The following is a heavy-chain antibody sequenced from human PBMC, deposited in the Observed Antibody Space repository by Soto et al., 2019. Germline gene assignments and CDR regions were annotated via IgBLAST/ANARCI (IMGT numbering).Heavy chain of an antibody. J-gene: IGHJ4*02. Sequence: QVQLVQSGAEVQKPGASVKVSCKASGYTFTSYDINWVRQATGQGLEWMGWMNPNSGNTGYAQKFQGRVTLTRNTSLSTAYMALSSLRSEDTAVYYCARGIGRWLQLEGYWGQGTLVTVSS. CDR1: GYTFTSYD. CDR2: MNPNSGNT. D-gene: IGHD5-12*01. CDR3: ARGIGRWLQLEGY. V-gene: IGHV1-8*01.